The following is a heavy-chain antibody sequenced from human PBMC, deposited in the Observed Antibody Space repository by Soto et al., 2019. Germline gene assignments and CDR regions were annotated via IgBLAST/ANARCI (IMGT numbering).Heavy chain of an antibody. CDR3: ARPNDAAGPPIY. V-gene: IGHV3-74*01. J-gene: IGHJ4*02. D-gene: IGHD6-19*01. CDR1: GFTFSNYW. CDR2: INSDGSGT. Sequence: EVQLVESGGGLVQPGGSLRLSCAASGFTFSNYWMHWVRQAPGKGLVWVSRINSDGSGTSYADSVKGRFTISRDNAKNTLYVQMNSLRAEDTAVYYCARPNDAAGPPIYGGQGTLVTVSS.